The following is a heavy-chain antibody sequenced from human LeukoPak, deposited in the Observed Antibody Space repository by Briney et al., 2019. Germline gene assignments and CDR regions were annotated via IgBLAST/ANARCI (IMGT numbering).Heavy chain of an antibody. CDR1: GFTFSSYA. V-gene: IGHV3-23*03. D-gene: IGHD7-27*01. Sequence: PGGSLRLSCAASGFTFSSYAMSWVRQAPGKGLEWVSVIYSGGSTYYADSVKGRFTISRDNSKNTLYLQMNSLRAEDTAVYYCAKVLGGSGSGYFDYWGQGTLVTVSS. J-gene: IGHJ4*02. CDR3: AKVLGGSGSGYFDY. CDR2: IYSGGST.